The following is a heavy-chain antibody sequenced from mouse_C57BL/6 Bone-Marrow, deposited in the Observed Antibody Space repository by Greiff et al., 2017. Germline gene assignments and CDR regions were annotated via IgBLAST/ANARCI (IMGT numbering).Heavy chain of an antibody. CDR1: GYTFTSYW. CDR3: AIHYGSSYSAY. D-gene: IGHD1-1*01. CDR2: IHPSDSET. V-gene: IGHV1-74*01. J-gene: IGHJ3*01. Sequence: QVQLQQPGAELVKPGASVKVSCKASGYTFTSYWMHWVKQRPGQGLEWIGRIHPSDSETNYNQKFKGKATLTVDKSSSTAYMQLSSLTSEDSAVYYCAIHYGSSYSAYWGQGTLVTVSA.